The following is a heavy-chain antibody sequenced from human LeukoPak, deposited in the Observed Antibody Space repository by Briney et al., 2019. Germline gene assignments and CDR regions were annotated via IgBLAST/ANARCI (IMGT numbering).Heavy chain of an antibody. CDR3: ASRYCSSTSCRLNWFDS. CDR2: MNPNSGNT. D-gene: IGHD2-2*01. Sequence: GASVTVSCKASGYTFTSYDINWVRQATGQGLEWMGWMNPNSGNTGYAQKFQGRVTMTRNTSIRTAYMELSSLRSEDTAVYYCASRYCSSTSCRLNWFDSWGQGTLVTVSS. J-gene: IGHJ5*01. V-gene: IGHV1-8*01. CDR1: GYTFTSYD.